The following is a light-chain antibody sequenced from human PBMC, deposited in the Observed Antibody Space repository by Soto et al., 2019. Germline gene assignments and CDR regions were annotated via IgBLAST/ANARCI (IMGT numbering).Light chain of an antibody. V-gene: IGKV1-27*01. CDR3: QNYNSAPWT. J-gene: IGKJ1*01. Sequence: DIRMTQSPSSLSAPVGDRVTITCRASRDITDYLAWYQQKPGQVPKLLIYAASTLQSGVPSRFTASGSGTDFTLTITGLQPEDFATYYCQNYNSAPWTFGQGTKVDIK. CDR2: AAS. CDR1: RDITDY.